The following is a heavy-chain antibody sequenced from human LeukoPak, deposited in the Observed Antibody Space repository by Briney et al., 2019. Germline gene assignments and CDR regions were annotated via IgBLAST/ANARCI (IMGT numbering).Heavy chain of an antibody. CDR3: ARAGYSYGTDY. CDR1: GGSISSGGYY. D-gene: IGHD5-18*01. J-gene: IGHJ4*02. Sequence: PSETLSLTCTVSGGSISSGGYYWSWIRQHPGKGLEWIGYIYYSGSTNYNPSLKSRVTISVDTSKNQFSLKLSSVTAADTAVYYCARAGYSYGTDYWGQGTLVTVSS. V-gene: IGHV4-61*08. CDR2: IYYSGST.